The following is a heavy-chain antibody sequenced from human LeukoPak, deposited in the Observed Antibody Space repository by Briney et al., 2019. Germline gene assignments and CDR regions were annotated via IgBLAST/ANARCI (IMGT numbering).Heavy chain of an antibody. Sequence: ASVKVSCKASGYTFTGYYMHWVRQAPGQGLEWMGWINPNSGGTNYAQKFQGRVTMTRDTSISTAYMELSRLRSDDTAVYYCARARVSWNYEDYWGQGTLVTVSS. J-gene: IGHJ4*02. CDR2: INPNSGGT. V-gene: IGHV1-2*02. CDR3: ARARVSWNYEDY. D-gene: IGHD1-7*01. CDR1: GYTFTGYY.